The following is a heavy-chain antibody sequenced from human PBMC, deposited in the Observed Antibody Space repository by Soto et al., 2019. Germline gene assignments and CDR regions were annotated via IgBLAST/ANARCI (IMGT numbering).Heavy chain of an antibody. V-gene: IGHV3-30*18. CDR3: AKALGGYCSGTGCYPYYYYGMDV. CDR1: GFTFSSYG. Sequence: QVQLVESGGGVVQPGRSLRLSCAASGFTFSSYGMHWVRQAPGKGLEWVAVISYDGSNKYYADSVKGRFTISRDNSKNSLYLQMNSLRAEDTAVYYCAKALGGYCSGTGCYPYYYYGMDVWGQGTTVTVSS. D-gene: IGHD2-2*01. J-gene: IGHJ6*02. CDR2: ISYDGSNK.